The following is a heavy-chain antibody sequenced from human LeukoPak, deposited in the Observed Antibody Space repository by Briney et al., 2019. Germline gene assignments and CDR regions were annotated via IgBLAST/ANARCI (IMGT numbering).Heavy chain of an antibody. V-gene: IGHV3-33*01. CDR1: GFTFSSYG. Sequence: GGSLRLSCAASGFTFSSYGMHWVRQAPGKGLEWVAVIWYDGSNKYYADSVKGRFTISRDNSKNTLYLQMNSLRAEVTAVYYGARGGIAVAGTDYWGQGTLVTVSS. CDR2: IWYDGSNK. CDR3: ARGGIAVAGTDY. D-gene: IGHD6-19*01. J-gene: IGHJ4*02.